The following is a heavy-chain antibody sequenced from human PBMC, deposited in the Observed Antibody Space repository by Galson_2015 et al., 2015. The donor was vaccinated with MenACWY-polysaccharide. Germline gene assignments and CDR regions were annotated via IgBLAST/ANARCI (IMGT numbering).Heavy chain of an antibody. J-gene: IGHJ4*02. CDR3: TRGVLAVARVPTSGSNDF. CDR2: INPDSGDT. CDR1: GYTFTNYG. V-gene: IGHV1-2*02. Sequence: SVKVSCKASGYTFTNYGISWVRQAPGHGLEWMGWINPDSGDTKSAQKFQGRVTMTRDVSISTAYMELSWLRSDDTAVYYCTRGVLAVARVPTSGSNDFWGQGTLVTVSS. D-gene: IGHD6-19*01.